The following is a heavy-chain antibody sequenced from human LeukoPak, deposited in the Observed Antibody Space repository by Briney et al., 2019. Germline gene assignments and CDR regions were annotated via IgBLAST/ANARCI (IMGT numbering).Heavy chain of an antibody. D-gene: IGHD3-10*01. CDR1: GFTFDDYA. Sequence: GGSLRLSCAASGFTFDDYAMHWVRQAPGKGLEWVSGIGWSGGGLGYADSVKGRFTISRDNPKNSLYLQMNSLRAEDTALYYCVRAGGSGSYYYYYMDVWGKGTTVTVSS. CDR3: VRAGGSGSYYYYYMDV. V-gene: IGHV3-9*01. CDR2: IGWSGGGL. J-gene: IGHJ6*03.